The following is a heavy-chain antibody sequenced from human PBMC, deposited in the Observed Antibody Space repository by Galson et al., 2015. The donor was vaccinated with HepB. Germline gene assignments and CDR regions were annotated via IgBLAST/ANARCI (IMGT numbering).Heavy chain of an antibody. D-gene: IGHD5/OR15-5a*01. CDR2: IYAGGST. Sequence: SLRLSCAASGFTVSNFYMNWVRQAPGKGLEWVSLIYAGGSTNYADSVKGRFTISRDNSKNTLYLQMNSLRAEDTAVYYCARGPWSTAYWGQGTLVTVSS. CDR3: ARGPWSTAY. V-gene: IGHV3-53*01. CDR1: GFTVSNFY. J-gene: IGHJ4*02.